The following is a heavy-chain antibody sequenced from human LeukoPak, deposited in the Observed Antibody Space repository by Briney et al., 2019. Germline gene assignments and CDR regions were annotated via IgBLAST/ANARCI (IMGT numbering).Heavy chain of an antibody. D-gene: IGHD3-3*01. V-gene: IGHV3-48*01. CDR3: ARDLRFLEWLLSGRGY. CDR1: GFTFSSYS. J-gene: IGHJ4*02. Sequence: PGGSLRLSCAASGFTFSSYSMNWVRQAPGKGLEWVSYISSSSSTIYYADSVKGRFTISRDNAKNSLYLQMNSLRAEDTAVYYCARDLRFLEWLLSGRGYWGQGTLVTVSS. CDR2: ISSSSSTI.